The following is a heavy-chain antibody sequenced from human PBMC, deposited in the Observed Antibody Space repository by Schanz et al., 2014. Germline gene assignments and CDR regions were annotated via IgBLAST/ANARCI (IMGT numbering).Heavy chain of an antibody. CDR2: MNESHSTI. V-gene: IGHV3-23*01. CDR3: ARGGPAYYFDD. J-gene: IGHJ4*02. CDR1: GFSFSSYA. Sequence: EVQLLESGGGLVEPGGSLRLSCAASGFSFSSYAMGWVRQARGKGLEWVSAMNESHSTIYYADSVRGRFTISRDNSKNTVYSQMNSVRAEDSSVYCCARGGPAYYFDDWGQGTLVTVSS.